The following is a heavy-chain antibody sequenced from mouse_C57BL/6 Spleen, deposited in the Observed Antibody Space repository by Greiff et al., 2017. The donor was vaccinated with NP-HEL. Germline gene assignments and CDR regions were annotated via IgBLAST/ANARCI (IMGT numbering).Heavy chain of an antibody. CDR3: ARGATYGNYGSLWFAY. CDR2: ILPGSGST. Sequence: QVQLKQSGAELMKPGASVKLSCKATGYTFTGYWIEWVKQRPGHGLEWIGEILPGSGSTNYNEKFKGKATFTADTSSNTAYMQLSSLTTEDSAIYYCARGATYGNYGSLWFAYWGQGTLVTVSA. D-gene: IGHD2-1*01. J-gene: IGHJ3*01. V-gene: IGHV1-9*01. CDR1: GYTFTGYW.